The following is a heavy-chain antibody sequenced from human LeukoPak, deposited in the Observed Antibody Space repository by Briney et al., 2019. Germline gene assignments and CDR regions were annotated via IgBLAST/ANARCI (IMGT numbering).Heavy chain of an antibody. CDR3: ARARSYYLYGYFDY. CDR2: INHSGST. CDR1: GGSFSGYY. D-gene: IGHD1-26*01. Sequence: PSETLSLTCAVYGGSFSGYYWSWIRQPPGKGLEWIGEINHSGSTNYNPSLKSRVTISVDTSKNQFSLKLSSATAADTAVYYCARARSYYLYGYFDYWGQGTLVTVSS. J-gene: IGHJ4*02. V-gene: IGHV4-34*01.